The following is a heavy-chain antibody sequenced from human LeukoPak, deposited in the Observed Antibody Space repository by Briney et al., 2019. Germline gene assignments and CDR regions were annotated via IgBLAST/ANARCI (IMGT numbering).Heavy chain of an antibody. V-gene: IGHV3-21*01. CDR1: GFAFNTYS. CDR3: ARDRYSSFDP. CDR2: ISSSSSYI. Sequence: GGSLRLSCAASGFAFNTYSMNWVRQAPGKGLEWVSSISSSSSYIYYADLVKGRFTISRDNAKNSLYLHMNSLRAEETAVYYCARDRYSSFDPWGQGTLVTVSS. D-gene: IGHD5-12*01. J-gene: IGHJ5*02.